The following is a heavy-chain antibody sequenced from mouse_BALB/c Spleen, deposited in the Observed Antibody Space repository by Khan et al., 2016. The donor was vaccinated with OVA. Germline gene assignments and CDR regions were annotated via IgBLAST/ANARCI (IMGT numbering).Heavy chain of an antibody. J-gene: IGHJ2*01. CDR1: GYSINSGYG. CDR3: ARTARIKY. D-gene: IGHD1-2*01. Sequence: EVQLQESGPGLVKPSQSLSLTCTVTGYSINSGYGWNWIRQFPGNKLEWMGYISYSGSPKYNPSLTSRISSTRDTSKNQFFLQLNSVTTEDTATYYCARTARIKYWGQGTTLTVSS. CDR2: ISYSGSP. V-gene: IGHV3-2*02.